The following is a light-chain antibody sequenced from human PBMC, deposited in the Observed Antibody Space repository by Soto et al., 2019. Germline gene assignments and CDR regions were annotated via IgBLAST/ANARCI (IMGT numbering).Light chain of an antibody. CDR2: AAS. V-gene: IGKV1-39*01. CDR3: QESFVPPWS. CDR1: QNIRKY. J-gene: IGKJ1*01. Sequence: DIQMTQSPSSLSASVGDRVTITCRASQNIRKYINWYQQKAGKAPKVLIYAASSLQSGVPSRFSGSGSGTEFTLSISSLQPEDFATYYCQESFVPPWSVGQGTRVEIK.